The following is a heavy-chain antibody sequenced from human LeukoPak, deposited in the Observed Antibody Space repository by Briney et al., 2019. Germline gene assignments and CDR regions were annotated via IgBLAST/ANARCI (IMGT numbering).Heavy chain of an antibody. V-gene: IGHV1-69*01. J-gene: IGHJ6*04. CDR1: GDTFSRCA. CDR2: IIPLFGTA. Sequence: TVKLSCKFSGDTFSRCAISWVRRARGKGREGVGGIIPLFGTAKYSQKFHGRVTITADEATSTAYMEMSSLRAEDTTVYYCAIKRADTSLMDYSGMDVWGKGATVTVSS. D-gene: IGHD2-15*01. CDR3: AIKRADTSLMDYSGMDV.